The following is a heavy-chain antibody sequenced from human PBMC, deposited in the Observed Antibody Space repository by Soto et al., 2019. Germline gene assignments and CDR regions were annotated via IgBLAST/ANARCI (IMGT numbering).Heavy chain of an antibody. CDR1: GYSFTSYW. V-gene: IGHV5-51*01. J-gene: IGHJ5*02. Sequence: GESLKISCKGSGYSFTSYWIGWVRQMPGKGLEWMGIIYPGDSDTRYSPSFQGQVTISADKSISTAYLQWSSLKASDTAMYYCARTRNTVTTSSLYSWFDPWGQGTLVTVSS. CDR2: IYPGDSDT. CDR3: ARTRNTVTTSSLYSWFDP. D-gene: IGHD4-4*01.